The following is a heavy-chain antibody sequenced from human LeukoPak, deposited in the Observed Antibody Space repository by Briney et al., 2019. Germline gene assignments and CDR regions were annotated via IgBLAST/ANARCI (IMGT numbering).Heavy chain of an antibody. V-gene: IGHV1-69*13. D-gene: IGHD1-26*01. CDR2: IIPIFGTA. Sequence: SVKLSDSPSGCTFCTYAIIWVRQAPGQGLEWMGGIIPIFGTANYAQKFQGRVTITADESTSTDYMDLSSLRSEDTAVYYCARAIVGDTRSMSWYSPWRQGTLVTVSS. CDR3: ARAIVGDTRSMSWYSP. CDR1: GCTFCTYA. J-gene: IGHJ5*02.